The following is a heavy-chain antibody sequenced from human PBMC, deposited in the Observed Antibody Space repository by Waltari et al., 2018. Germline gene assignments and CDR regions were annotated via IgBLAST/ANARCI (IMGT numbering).Heavy chain of an antibody. CDR2: INAGNGNT. Sequence: QVQLVQSGAEVKKPGASVKVSCKASGYTFTSYAMRWVRQAPGQRLEWMGGINAGNGNTKYSQKFQGRVTITMDTSASTAYMELSSLRSEDTGVYYCARGPLGYSNYSPFDYWGQGTLVTVSS. CDR1: GYTFTSYA. J-gene: IGHJ4*02. CDR3: ARGPLGYSNYSPFDY. D-gene: IGHD4-4*01. V-gene: IGHV1-3*01.